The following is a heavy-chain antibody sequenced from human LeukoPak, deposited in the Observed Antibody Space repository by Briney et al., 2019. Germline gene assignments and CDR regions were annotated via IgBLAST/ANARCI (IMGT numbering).Heavy chain of an antibody. V-gene: IGHV3-21*01. J-gene: IGHJ4*02. CDR2: ISSSSSYI. CDR3: ARDCGGDCYSHYFDY. D-gene: IGHD2-21*02. CDR1: GFTFSDYS. Sequence: GGSLRLSCAASGFTFSDYSMNWVRQAPGKGLEWVSYISSSSSYIYYADSLKGRFTISRDNAKNSLYLQMNSLRADDTAVYYCARDCGGDCYSHYFDYWGQGTLVTVSS.